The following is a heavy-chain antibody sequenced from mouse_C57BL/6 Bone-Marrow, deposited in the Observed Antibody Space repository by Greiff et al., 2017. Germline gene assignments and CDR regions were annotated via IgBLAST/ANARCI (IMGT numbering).Heavy chain of an antibody. Sequence: VQLQQSGAELVRPGASVKLSCTASGFNIKDDYMHWVKQRPEQGLEWIGWIDPENGDTEYASKFQGKATITADTSSNTAYLQLSSLTSEDTAVCYCKITPGAYWGQGTLVTVSA. CDR2: IDPENGDT. V-gene: IGHV14-4*01. D-gene: IGHD1-1*01. J-gene: IGHJ3*01. CDR3: KITPGAY. CDR1: GFNIKDDY.